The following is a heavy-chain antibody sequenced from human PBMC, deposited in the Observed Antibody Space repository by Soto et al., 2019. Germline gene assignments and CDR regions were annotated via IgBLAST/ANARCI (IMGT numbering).Heavy chain of an antibody. Sequence: ASVKVSCKASGYTFTSYYINWVRQATGQGLEWMGWMNPNSGNTGYAQKFQGRVTMTRNTSISTAHMELSSLRSEDTAVYYCARKTVTYYYYYGMDVWGQGTTVTVSS. D-gene: IGHD4-17*01. J-gene: IGHJ6*02. CDR3: ARKTVTYYYYYGMDV. CDR1: GYTFTSYY. CDR2: MNPNSGNT. V-gene: IGHV1-8*01.